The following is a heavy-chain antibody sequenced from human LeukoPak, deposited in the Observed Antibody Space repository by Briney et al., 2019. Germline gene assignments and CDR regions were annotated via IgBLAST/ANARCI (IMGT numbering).Heavy chain of an antibody. CDR1: GGSISSYY. Sequence: SETLSLTCTVSGGSISSYYWSWIRQPAGKGLEWIGRIYTSGSTNYNPSLKSRVTISVDTSKNQFSLKLSSVTAADTAVYYCARQPDYYDSSGYSLYNWFDPWGQGTLVTVSS. CDR3: ARQPDYYDSSGYSLYNWFDP. J-gene: IGHJ5*02. V-gene: IGHV4-4*07. CDR2: IYTSGST. D-gene: IGHD3-22*01.